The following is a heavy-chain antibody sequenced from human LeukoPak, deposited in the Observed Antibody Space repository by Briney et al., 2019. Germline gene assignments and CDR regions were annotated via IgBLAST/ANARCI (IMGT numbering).Heavy chain of an antibody. J-gene: IGHJ4*02. Sequence: PSETLSLTCTVSGGSISSSSYYWGWIRQPPGKGLEWIGSIYYSGSTYYNPSLKSRVTISVDTSKNQFSLKLSSVTAADTAVYYCARANYDSSGSPYFDYWGQGTLATVSS. CDR2: IYYSGST. D-gene: IGHD3-22*01. V-gene: IGHV4-39*01. CDR3: ARANYDSSGSPYFDY. CDR1: GGSISSSSYY.